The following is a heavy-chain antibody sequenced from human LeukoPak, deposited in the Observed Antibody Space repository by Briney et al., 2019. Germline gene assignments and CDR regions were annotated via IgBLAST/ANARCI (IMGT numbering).Heavy chain of an antibody. CDR2: ISSSGSTI. J-gene: IGHJ3*02. D-gene: IGHD5-18*01. CDR1: GFTFSSYE. V-gene: IGHV3-48*03. CDR3: ARASTIQLWFNPAFDI. Sequence: PGGSLRLSCAASGFTFSSYEMNWVRQAPGKGLEWVSYISSSGSTIYYADSVKGRFTISRDNAKNSLYLQMNSLRAEDTAVYYCARASTIQLWFNPAFDIWGQGTMVTVSS.